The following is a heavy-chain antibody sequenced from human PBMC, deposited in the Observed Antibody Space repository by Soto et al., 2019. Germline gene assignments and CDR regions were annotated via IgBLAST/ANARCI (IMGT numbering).Heavy chain of an antibody. V-gene: IGHV4-39*01. J-gene: IGHJ4*02. CDR2: IYYSGST. D-gene: IGHD3-10*01. CDR1: GGSISSSSYY. CDR3: ASISNYYGSGSPRYYFDY. Sequence: PETLSLTCTVSGGSISSSSYYWGWIRQPPGKGLEWIGSIYYSGSTYYNPSLKSRVTISVDTSKNQFSLKLSSVTAADTAVYYCASISNYYGSGSPRYYFDYWGQGTLVTVSS.